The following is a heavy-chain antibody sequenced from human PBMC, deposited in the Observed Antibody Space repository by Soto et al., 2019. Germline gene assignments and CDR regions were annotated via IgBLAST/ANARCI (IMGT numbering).Heavy chain of an antibody. Sequence: SETLSLTCTVSGGSVSSGSYYWSWIRQPPGKGLEWIGYIYYSGSTNYNPSLKSRVTISVDTSKNQFSLKLSSVTAADTAVYYCARDSYSYGLGYWGQGTLVPSPQ. CDR2: IYYSGST. CDR3: ARDSYSYGLGY. CDR1: GGSVSSGSYY. J-gene: IGHJ4*02. V-gene: IGHV4-61*01. D-gene: IGHD5-18*01.